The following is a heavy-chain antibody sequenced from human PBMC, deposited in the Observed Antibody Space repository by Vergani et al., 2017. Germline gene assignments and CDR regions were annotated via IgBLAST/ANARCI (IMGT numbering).Heavy chain of an antibody. CDR3: ARGKNSSGWYAGFDY. CDR1: GGSISSYY. Sequence: QVQLQESGPGLVKPSETLSLTCTVSGGSISSYYWSWIRQSPGKGLEWIGYIYYSGSTNYNPSLKSRVTISVDTSKNQFSLKLTSVTAADTAVYYCARGKNSSGWYAGFDYWGQGTLVTVSS. V-gene: IGHV4-59*12. D-gene: IGHD6-19*01. J-gene: IGHJ4*02. CDR2: IYYSGST.